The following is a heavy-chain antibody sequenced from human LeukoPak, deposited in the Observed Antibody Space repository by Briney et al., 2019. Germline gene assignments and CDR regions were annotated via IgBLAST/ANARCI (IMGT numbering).Heavy chain of an antibody. CDR3: ARGQYCGGDCGFYYYYGMDV. J-gene: IGHJ6*02. D-gene: IGHD2-21*02. CDR1: GYSFTNYW. Sequence: GESLKISCKGSGYSFTNYWISWVRQMPGKGLEWMGIIYPGDSDTSYSPSFQGQVTISADKSISTAYLQWSSLKASDTAMYYCARGQYCGGDCGFYYYYGMDVWGQGTTVTVSS. V-gene: IGHV5-51*01. CDR2: IYPGDSDT.